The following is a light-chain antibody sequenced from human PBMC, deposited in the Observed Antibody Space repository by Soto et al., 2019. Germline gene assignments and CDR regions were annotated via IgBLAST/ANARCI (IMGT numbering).Light chain of an antibody. CDR3: CSYAGSYTYV. J-gene: IGLJ1*01. CDR1: SSDVGDYNY. V-gene: IGLV2-11*01. CDR2: DVI. Sequence: QSALTQPRSASGSPGQSVTISCIGTSSDVGDYNYVSWYQQHPGKAPKLMIYDVIKRPSGVPDRFSGSKSGNTASLTISGLQADDEADYYCCSYAGSYTYVFGTGTKLTVL.